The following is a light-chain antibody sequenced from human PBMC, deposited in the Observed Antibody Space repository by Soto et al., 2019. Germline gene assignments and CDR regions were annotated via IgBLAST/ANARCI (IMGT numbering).Light chain of an antibody. CDR3: QHYGTSPLP. J-gene: IGKJ4*01. CDR1: QGVSSSF. CDR2: GAS. Sequence: EVVLTQSPGTLSLSPGERATLSCRASQGVSSSFLAWYQHKPGQAPRLLIYGASRRATGIPDRFSGSGSGTDFTLTINRLEPEDFAVYYCQHYGTSPLPFGGGTKVEIK. V-gene: IGKV3-20*01.